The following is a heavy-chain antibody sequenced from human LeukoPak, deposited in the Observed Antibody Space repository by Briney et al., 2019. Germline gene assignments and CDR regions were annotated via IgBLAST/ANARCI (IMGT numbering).Heavy chain of an antibody. V-gene: IGHV4-34*01. D-gene: IGHD6-6*01. CDR3: AGEDWNGSSPGEFDY. Sequence: SETLSLTCAVYGGSFSGYYWSWIRHPPGKGLECIGEINHSGSTNFHPALKSRVTISVDRTKNQISLKLSPVTAADTALYYRAGEDWNGSSPGEFDYWGQGTLVTVSS. CDR2: INHSGST. J-gene: IGHJ4*02. CDR1: GGSFSGYY.